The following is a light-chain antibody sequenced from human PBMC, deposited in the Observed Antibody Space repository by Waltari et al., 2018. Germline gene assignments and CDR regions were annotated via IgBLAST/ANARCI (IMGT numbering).Light chain of an antibody. CDR1: QSVSSN. V-gene: IGKV3-15*01. CDR3: QQYNNWPRRT. Sequence: EIVMTQSPATLSVSPGERATLSCRASQSVSSNLAWYQPKPGQAPRLLIYGASTRATGIPARFSGSGSGTEFTLTISSLQSEDFAVYYCQQYNNWPRRTFAQGTKVEIK. CDR2: GAS. J-gene: IGKJ2*01.